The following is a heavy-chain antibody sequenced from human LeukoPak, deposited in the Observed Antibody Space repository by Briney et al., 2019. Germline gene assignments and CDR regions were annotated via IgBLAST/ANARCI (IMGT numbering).Heavy chain of an antibody. CDR3: ATDGGGFGV. V-gene: IGHV3-30*04. J-gene: IGHJ3*01. Sequence: GRSLRLSCAASGFTFRSSAMHWVRQAPGKGLEWVAVISYDGRNEYYADSVKGRFTISRDNSKNTLYLQMNSLRAEDTAVYYCATDGGGFGVWGQGTMVTVSS. CDR2: ISYDGRNE. D-gene: IGHD3-10*01. CDR1: GFTFRSSA.